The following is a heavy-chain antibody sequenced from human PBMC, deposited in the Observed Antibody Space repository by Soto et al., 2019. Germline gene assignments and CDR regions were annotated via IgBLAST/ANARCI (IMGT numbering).Heavy chain of an antibody. D-gene: IGHD2-8*01. CDR3: ARFLCNGVCYLDY. CDR2: ISSSGSTI. Sequence: GGSLRLSCAASGFTFSDYYMSWIRQAPGKGLEWVSYISSSGSTIYYADSVKGRFTISRDNAKNSLYLQMNSLRAEDTAVYYCARFLCNGVCYLDYWGQGTLVTVSS. V-gene: IGHV3-11*01. J-gene: IGHJ4*02. CDR1: GFTFSDYY.